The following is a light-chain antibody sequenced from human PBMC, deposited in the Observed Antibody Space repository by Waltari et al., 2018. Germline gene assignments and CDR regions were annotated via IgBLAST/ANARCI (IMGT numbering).Light chain of an antibody. Sequence: DIQLTQSPSFLSASVGARVPNPFRASQRLSSYLNWSQMKPGKAPELLIYRESSVQSGVPSRLSDSGFGTDYTLTISSLQPEDFATDYCTQTYNLVPFGPGTKVD. CDR2: RES. V-gene: IGKV1-39*01. CDR3: TQTYNLVP. CDR1: QRLSSY. J-gene: IGKJ3*01.